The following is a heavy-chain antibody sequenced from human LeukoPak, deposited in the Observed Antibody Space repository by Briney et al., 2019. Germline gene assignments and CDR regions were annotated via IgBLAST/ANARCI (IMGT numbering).Heavy chain of an antibody. CDR2: ISYDGSNK. V-gene: IGHV3-30*03. CDR1: GFTFSSYG. D-gene: IGHD1-26*01. CDR3: ARDQSGSYDY. Sequence: PGGSLRLSCVVSGFTFSSYGMHWVRQAPGKGLEWVAVISYDGSNKYYADSVKGRLTISRDNAKNTLYLQMNSLRAEDTAVYYCARDQSGSYDYWGQGTLVTVSS. J-gene: IGHJ4*02.